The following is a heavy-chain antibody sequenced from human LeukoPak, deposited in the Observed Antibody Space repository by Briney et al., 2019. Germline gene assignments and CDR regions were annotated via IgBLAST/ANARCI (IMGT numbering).Heavy chain of an antibody. Sequence: PSETLSLTCTVSGGSISSYYWSWIRQPPGKGLEWIGYIYYSGSTNYNPSLKSRVTISVDTSKNQFSLKLSSVTAADTAVYYCARYSSGWYYFDYWGQGTLVTASS. CDR3: ARYSSGWYYFDY. CDR1: GGSISSYY. V-gene: IGHV4-59*01. CDR2: IYYSGST. D-gene: IGHD6-19*01. J-gene: IGHJ4*02.